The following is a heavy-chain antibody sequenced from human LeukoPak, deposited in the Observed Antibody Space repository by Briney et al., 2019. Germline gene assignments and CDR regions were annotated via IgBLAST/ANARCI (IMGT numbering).Heavy chain of an antibody. CDR1: GGSISSGGYY. CDR3: ARVSPYYDILTGTTLGAFDI. CDR2: IYYSGST. J-gene: IGHJ3*02. V-gene: IGHV4-31*03. D-gene: IGHD3-9*01. Sequence: SQTLSLTCTVSGGSISSGGYYWSWIRQHPGKGLEWIGYIYYSGSTYYNPSLKSRVTISVDTSKNQFSLKLSSGTAADTAVYYCARVSPYYDILTGTTLGAFDIWGQGTMVTVSS.